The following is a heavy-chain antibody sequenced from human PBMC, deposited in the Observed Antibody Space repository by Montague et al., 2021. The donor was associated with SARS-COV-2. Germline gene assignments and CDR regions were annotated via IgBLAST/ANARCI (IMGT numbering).Heavy chain of an antibody. V-gene: IGHV4-59*01. CDR2: IYYSGST. J-gene: IGHJ6*02. CDR1: GGSISGYY. CDR3: ARLLRSCTNGVCRTYYYYAMDV. D-gene: IGHD2-8*01. Sequence: SETLSLTCTVSGGSISGYYWSWIRQPPGKGLEWIGYIYYSGSTKYNPFLESRATVSVDRSKNQVSLKLSSVTAADTAVYYCARLLRSCTNGVCRTYYYYAMDVWGQGTTVIVSS.